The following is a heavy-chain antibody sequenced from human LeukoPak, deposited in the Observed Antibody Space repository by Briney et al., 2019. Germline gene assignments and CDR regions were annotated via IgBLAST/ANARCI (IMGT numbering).Heavy chain of an antibody. D-gene: IGHD3-10*01. Sequence: SETLSPTCTVSGGSISSSSYYWGWIRQPPGKGLEWIGSIYYSGSTYYNPSLKSRVTISVDMSKKQLSLKVNSVTAADTAVYYCAMPWFGESTSLYYFDYWGQGTLVTVSS. CDR2: IYYSGST. CDR3: AMPWFGESTSLYYFDY. V-gene: IGHV4-39*01. J-gene: IGHJ4*02. CDR1: GGSISSSSYY.